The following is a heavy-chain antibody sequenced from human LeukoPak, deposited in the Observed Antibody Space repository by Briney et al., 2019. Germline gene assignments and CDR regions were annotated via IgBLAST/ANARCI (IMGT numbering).Heavy chain of an antibody. D-gene: IGHD2-21*02. V-gene: IGHV3-23*01. CDR2: ISPGGGPT. CDR3: AKDIVVVTSGSNAFDI. CDR1: GFPFSIHG. J-gene: IGHJ3*02. Sequence: GGSLRLSCAGSGFPFSIHGMNWVRQAPGKGLEWVSGISPGGGPTYYADSVKGRFTISRDNSKNTLYLQMNSLRAEDTAVYYRAKDIVVVTSGSNAFDIWGQGTMVTVSS.